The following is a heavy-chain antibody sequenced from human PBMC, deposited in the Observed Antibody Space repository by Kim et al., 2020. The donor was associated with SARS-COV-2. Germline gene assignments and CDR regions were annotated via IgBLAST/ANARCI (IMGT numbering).Heavy chain of an antibody. V-gene: IGHV3-43*01. CDR1: GFTFDDYT. D-gene: IGHD5-12*01. CDR3: VASTRWTYHFDC. J-gene: IGHJ4*02. CDR2: ITCDSTTT. Sequence: GGSLRLSCAASGFTFDDYTMHWVRQAPGKGLEWVSLITCDSTTTYYADSVKGRFTISRDNSKNSLYLQMNSLETEDTAFYYCVASTRWTYHFDCWGQGTLVTVSS.